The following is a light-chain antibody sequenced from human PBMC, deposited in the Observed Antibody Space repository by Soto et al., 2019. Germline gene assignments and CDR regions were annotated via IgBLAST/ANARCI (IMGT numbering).Light chain of an antibody. CDR2: WAS. J-gene: IGKJ5*01. CDR1: QSLLYDSDNKNN. Sequence: DIVLTQSPDSLGVSLGETATITCRSSQSLLYDSDNKNNLTWFQHKPGQPPKLLFSWASTRESGVPDRFSGRGSETDFTLTIATLQAEDVAVYYCQQYHSLPFTLGQGTRLEIK. CDR3: QQYHSLPFT. V-gene: IGKV4-1*01.